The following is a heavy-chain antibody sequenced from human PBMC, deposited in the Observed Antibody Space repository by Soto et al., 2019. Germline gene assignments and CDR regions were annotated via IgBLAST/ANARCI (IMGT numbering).Heavy chain of an antibody. V-gene: IGHV3-30-3*01. J-gene: IGHJ4*02. CDR1: GFTFSSYA. CDR2: ISYDGSNK. D-gene: IGHD3-9*01. CDR3: AREQNYDSLTGRPVGGYFDY. Sequence: QVQLVESGGGVVQPGRSLRLSCAASGFTFSSYAMHWVRQAPGKGLEWVAVISYDGSNKYYADSVKGRFTISRDNSKNTLYLQMNSLRAEDTAVYYCAREQNYDSLTGRPVGGYFDYWGQGTLVTVSS.